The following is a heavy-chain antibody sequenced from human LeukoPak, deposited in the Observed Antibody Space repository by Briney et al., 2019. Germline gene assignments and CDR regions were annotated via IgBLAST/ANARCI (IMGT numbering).Heavy chain of an antibody. CDR2: INPSGGST. V-gene: IGHV1-46*01. CDR3: ARDGPIAAAGNHDAFDI. Sequence: ASVKVSCKASGYTFTSYYMHWVRQAPGQGLEWMGIINPSGGSTSYAQKFQGRVTITADESTSTAYMELSSLRSEDTAVYYCARDGPIAAAGNHDAFDIWGQGTMVTVSS. CDR1: GYTFTSYY. D-gene: IGHD6-13*01. J-gene: IGHJ3*02.